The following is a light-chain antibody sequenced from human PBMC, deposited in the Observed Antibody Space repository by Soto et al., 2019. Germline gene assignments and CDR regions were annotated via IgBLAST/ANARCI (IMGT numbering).Light chain of an antibody. Sequence: DIQLTHPPSTLFASVGDRVTMSSRASQSSIRLMAWYQQNPGKAPNPLIYKASTLENGVPSRFSGSVSGTEFALTIGILQPDDCATYYCQQYNTLYTFGQGTK. J-gene: IGKJ2*01. CDR3: QQYNTLYT. CDR2: KAS. V-gene: IGKV1-5*03. CDR1: QSSIRL.